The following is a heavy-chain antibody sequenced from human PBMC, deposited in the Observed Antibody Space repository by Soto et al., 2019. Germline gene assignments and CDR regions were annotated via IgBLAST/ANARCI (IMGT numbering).Heavy chain of an antibody. CDR2: ILPGGSYT. D-gene: IGHD1-26*01. J-gene: IGHJ6*02. CDR1: GFSLNTYW. CDR3: ARQGPPYRGAGYYEAMDV. Sequence: GGSLKTSCEGLGFSLNTYWIARVRQKPGKGLEWMGAILPGGSYTRYSPSFQGPLNISADRSINTAYLHWNSLKGSDTAIYYCARQGPPYRGAGYYEAMDVWGRGTPVTVSS. V-gene: IGHV5-51*01.